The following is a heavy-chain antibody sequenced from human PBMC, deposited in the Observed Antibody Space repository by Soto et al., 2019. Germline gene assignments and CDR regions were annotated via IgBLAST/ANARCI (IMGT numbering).Heavy chain of an antibody. CDR1: GFTFRIYS. CDR2: MWYDGTNK. J-gene: IGHJ3*02. Sequence: PGGSLRLSCAASGFTFRIYSMHWVRQSPGKGLEWVAVMWYDGTNKYYGESVKGRFTISRDNSENTLCLQMNSLRVEDTAVYYCARDATFGTKGGSFDIWGHGTLVTVSS. V-gene: IGHV3-33*01. CDR3: ARDATFGTKGGSFDI. D-gene: IGHD3-16*01.